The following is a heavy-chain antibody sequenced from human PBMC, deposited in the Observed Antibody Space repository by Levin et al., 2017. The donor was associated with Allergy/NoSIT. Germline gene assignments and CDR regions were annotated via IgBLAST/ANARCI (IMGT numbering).Heavy chain of an antibody. J-gene: IGHJ4*02. Sequence: SVKVSCKASGGTFSTHAISWVRQAPGQGLEWMGGIIPMFLTPNYAQTFQGRVTITADESTNTVYLDLSSLRSEDTAVYFCTRDGRRDGYHYVEYWGQGTLVTVSS. V-gene: IGHV1-69*13. CDR2: IIPMFLTP. D-gene: IGHD5-24*01. CDR3: TRDGRRDGYHYVEY. CDR1: GGTFSTHA.